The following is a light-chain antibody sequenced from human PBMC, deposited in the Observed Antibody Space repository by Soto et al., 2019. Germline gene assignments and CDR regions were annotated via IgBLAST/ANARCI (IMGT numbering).Light chain of an antibody. CDR1: SSNIGSNT. CDR2: SND. Sequence: QSMLTQSPLASATPGQRGTISCSGSSSNIGSNTVNRYQQLSGTAPKLLIYSNDQRPSGVPDRFSDSKSGTSASLAISGLQSEDEADYYCAEWDDTLNGYVFGAGTKVTVL. V-gene: IGLV1-44*01. CDR3: AEWDDTLNGYV. J-gene: IGLJ1*01.